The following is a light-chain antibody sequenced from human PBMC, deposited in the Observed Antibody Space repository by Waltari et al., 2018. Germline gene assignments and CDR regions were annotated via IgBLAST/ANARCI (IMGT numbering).Light chain of an antibody. Sequence: DIVMTQSPDSLAVSLGERATINCKSRQSVLYSSDNRNYLAWYQQNPGQPPNLLIYWASTRESGVPDRFSGSGSGTDFTLTISSLQAEDVAVYYCQQYYITPLSFGGGTKVEIK. CDR3: QQYYITPLS. CDR1: QSVLYSSDNRNY. CDR2: WAS. J-gene: IGKJ4*01. V-gene: IGKV4-1*01.